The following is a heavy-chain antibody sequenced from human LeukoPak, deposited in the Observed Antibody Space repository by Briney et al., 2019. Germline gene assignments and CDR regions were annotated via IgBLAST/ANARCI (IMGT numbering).Heavy chain of an antibody. Sequence: GTAVKVSCKASGFTFTSSALQLVRQARGQRLEWIGWIVVGSGNTNYAQKFQERVTITRNMSTSTASMELSSLRSEDTAVYYCAATTYCSSTSCPDLYYYYGMDVWGKGTTVTVSS. CDR1: GFTFTSSA. J-gene: IGHJ6*04. D-gene: IGHD2-2*01. CDR3: AATTYCSSTSCPDLYYYYGMDV. V-gene: IGHV1-58*01. CDR2: IVVGSGNT.